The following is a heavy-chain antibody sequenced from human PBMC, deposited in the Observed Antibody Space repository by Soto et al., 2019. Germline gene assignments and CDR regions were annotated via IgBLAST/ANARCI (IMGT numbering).Heavy chain of an antibody. D-gene: IGHD3-3*01. CDR1: DGSIISCCYY. CDR3: ARASLKAPDNTTFAS. J-gene: IGHJ4*02. Sequence: SETLALTFTVSDGSIISCCYYWSWIRQHPGKGLGWIGCIYYSGSTYYNPSLKSRVSISVYTYKNQVSLKLSSVTAADTAVYYCARASLKAPDNTTFASWGQGPLVTVP. V-gene: IGHV4-31*03. CDR2: IYYSGST.